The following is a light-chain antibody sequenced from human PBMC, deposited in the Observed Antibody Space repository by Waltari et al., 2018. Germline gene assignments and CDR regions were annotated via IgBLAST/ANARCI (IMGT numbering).Light chain of an antibody. CDR2: AVS. Sequence: QSALTQPASASGSPGQSITISCTGTSSDIGTYNYVSWYQQHPGKAPKLMIYAVSNRPSGVSNRFSASKSGNTASLTISGLQAEDEADYYCSSYTSTDTWVFGGGTKLTVL. CDR1: SSDIGTYNY. V-gene: IGLV2-14*03. CDR3: SSYTSTDTWV. J-gene: IGLJ3*02.